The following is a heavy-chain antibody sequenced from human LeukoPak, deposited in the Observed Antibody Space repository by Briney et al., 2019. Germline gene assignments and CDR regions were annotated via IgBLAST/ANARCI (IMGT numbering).Heavy chain of an antibody. V-gene: IGHV4-31*03. CDR1: GGAINSGAYR. Sequence: SQTLSLTCTVSGGAINSGAYRWSWIRQNPGKGLEWIGHIHYSRSTYYNPSLKSRITMSVDTSKNQLSLKLSSVTAADTAMYYCARGLPDDWFDPWGQGTLVTVSS. D-gene: IGHD1-14*01. CDR3: ARGLPDDWFDP. J-gene: IGHJ5*02. CDR2: IHYSRST.